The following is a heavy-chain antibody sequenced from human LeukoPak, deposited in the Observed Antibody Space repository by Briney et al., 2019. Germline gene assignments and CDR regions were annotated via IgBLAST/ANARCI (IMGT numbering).Heavy chain of an antibody. J-gene: IGHJ4*02. V-gene: IGHV3-21*01. CDR1: GFTFSSYS. Sequence: GGSLRLSCAASGFTFSSYSMNWVRQAPGKGLEWVSSISSSSSYIDYADSVKGRLTISRDNAKNSLYLQMNSLRAEDTAVYYCARATTAMEPFDYWGQGTLVTVSS. D-gene: IGHD5-18*01. CDR3: ARATTAMEPFDY. CDR2: ISSSSSYI.